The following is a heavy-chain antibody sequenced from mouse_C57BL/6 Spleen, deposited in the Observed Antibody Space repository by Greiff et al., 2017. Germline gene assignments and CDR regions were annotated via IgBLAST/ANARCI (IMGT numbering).Heavy chain of an antibody. CDR1: GFTFSSYA. Sequence: EVKLMESGGGLVKPGGSLKLSCAASGFTFSSYAMSWVRQTPEKRLEWVATISDGGSYTYYPDNVKGRFTISRDNAKNNLYLQMSHLKSEDTAMYYCAREGMDSYYFDYWGQGTTLTVSS. CDR2: ISDGGSYT. V-gene: IGHV5-4*01. CDR3: AREGMDSYYFDY. J-gene: IGHJ2*01.